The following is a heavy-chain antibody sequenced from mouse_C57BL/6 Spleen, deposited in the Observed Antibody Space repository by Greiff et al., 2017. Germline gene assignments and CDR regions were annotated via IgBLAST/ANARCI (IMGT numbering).Heavy chain of an antibody. J-gene: IGHJ4*01. CDR3: ARADYYGSSDYAMDD. D-gene: IGHD1-1*01. Sequence: QVQLQQSGAELARPGASVKLSCKASGYTFTSYGISWVKQRPGQGLEWIGEIYPRSGNTYYNEKFKGKATLTADKSSSTAYMELRSLTSEDSAVYCCARADYYGSSDYAMDDWGQGASVTVAA. CDR1: GYTFTSYG. V-gene: IGHV1-81*01. CDR2: IYPRSGNT.